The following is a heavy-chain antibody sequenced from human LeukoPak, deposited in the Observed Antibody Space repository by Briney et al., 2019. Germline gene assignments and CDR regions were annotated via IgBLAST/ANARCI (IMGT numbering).Heavy chain of an antibody. J-gene: IGHJ5*02. Sequence: QPGGSLRLSCAASGFTFSSYAMSWVRQAPGEGLEWVSSISGSGSTIYYADSVKGRFTISRDNAKNSLYLQMNSLRAEDTAVYYCARDQDRYSSGWYGFDPWGQGTLVTVSS. CDR1: GFTFSSYA. CDR3: ARDQDRYSSGWYGFDP. D-gene: IGHD6-19*01. V-gene: IGHV3-48*04. CDR2: ISGSGSTI.